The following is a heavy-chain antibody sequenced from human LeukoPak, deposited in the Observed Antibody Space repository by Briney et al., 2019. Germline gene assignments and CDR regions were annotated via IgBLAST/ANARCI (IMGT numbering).Heavy chain of an antibody. V-gene: IGHV4-38-2*01. D-gene: IGHD6-19*01. J-gene: IGHJ4*02. Sequence: SETLSLTCAVSGYSISSGYYWGWIRQPPGKGLEWIGSIYHSGSTYYNPSLKSRVTISVDTSKNQFSLKLSSVTAADTAVYYCARGPGSIAVAGTGDYFDYWGQGTLVTVSS. CDR2: IYHSGST. CDR1: GYSISSGYY. CDR3: ARGPGSIAVAGTGDYFDY.